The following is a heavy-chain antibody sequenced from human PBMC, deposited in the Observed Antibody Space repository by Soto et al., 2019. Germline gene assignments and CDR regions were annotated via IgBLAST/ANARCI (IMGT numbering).Heavy chain of an antibody. CDR2: ISAYNGNT. V-gene: IGHV1-18*01. CDR3: ARDFRAGIYYGSGSSVDY. Sequence: QVQLVQSEAEVKKPGASVKVSCKASGYTFISYGISWVRQAPGQGLEWMGWISAYNGNTKYAQKVQDRVTMTTDTSTSTANMELRSLRSDDTAVYYCARDFRAGIYYGSGSSVDYWGQGTLVTVSS. D-gene: IGHD3-10*01. CDR1: GYTFISYG. J-gene: IGHJ4*02.